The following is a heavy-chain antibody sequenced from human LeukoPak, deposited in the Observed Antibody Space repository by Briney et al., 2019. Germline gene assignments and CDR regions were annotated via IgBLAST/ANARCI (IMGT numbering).Heavy chain of an antibody. D-gene: IGHD4-23*01. CDR3: ARAEVGGNLGGWFDP. V-gene: IGHV4-61*01. CDR1: GGSISSSSYY. Sequence: PSETLSLTCTVSGGSISSSSYYWSWIRQPPGKGLEWIGYIYYSGSTNYNPSLKSRVTISVDTSKNQFSLKLSSVTAADTAVYYCARAEVGGNLGGWFDPWGQGTLVTVSS. CDR2: IYYSGST. J-gene: IGHJ5*02.